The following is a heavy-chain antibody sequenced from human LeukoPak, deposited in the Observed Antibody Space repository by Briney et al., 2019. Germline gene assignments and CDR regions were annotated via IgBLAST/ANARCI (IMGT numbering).Heavy chain of an antibody. CDR3: ARHGQVWLMCLDV. J-gene: IGHJ6*04. CDR2: IYYNGST. Sequence: SETLSLTCTVSGCSISSYYWAWIRQPPGKGLEWIGYIYYNGSTNYNPSLKSRDTMSVDTSKNQFSLKLTSVTAADTAVYYCARHGQVWLMCLDVWGKGATVTVSS. CDR1: GCSISSYY. V-gene: IGHV4-59*08. D-gene: IGHD5-18*01.